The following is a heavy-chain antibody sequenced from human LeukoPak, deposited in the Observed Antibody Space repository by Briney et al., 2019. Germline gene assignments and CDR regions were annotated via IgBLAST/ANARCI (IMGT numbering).Heavy chain of an antibody. CDR3: AKEPRRGEGDYYYYYYMDV. CDR2: ISGSGGST. Sequence: GGSLRLSCAASGISFSSYAMSWVRQAPGKGLEWVSSISGSGGSTYYADSVKGRFTISRDNSKNTLYLQMNSLRAEDTAVYYCAKEPRRGEGDYYYYYYMDVWGKGTTVTVSS. CDR1: GISFSSYA. J-gene: IGHJ6*03. V-gene: IGHV3-23*01. D-gene: IGHD3-10*01.